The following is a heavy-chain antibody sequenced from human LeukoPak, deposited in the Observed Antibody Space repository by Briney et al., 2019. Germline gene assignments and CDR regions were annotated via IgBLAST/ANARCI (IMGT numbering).Heavy chain of an antibody. CDR3: ARDRGDYGDSRTFDY. D-gene: IGHD4-17*01. V-gene: IGHV1-2*02. CDR1: GYTFTGYY. CDR2: INPNSGGT. J-gene: IGHJ4*02. Sequence: ASVKVSCKASGYTFTGYYMHWVRQAPGQGLEWMGWINPNSGGTYYAQKFQGRVTMTRDTSISTAYMELSRLRSDDTAVYYCARDRGDYGDSRTFDYWGQGTLVTVSS.